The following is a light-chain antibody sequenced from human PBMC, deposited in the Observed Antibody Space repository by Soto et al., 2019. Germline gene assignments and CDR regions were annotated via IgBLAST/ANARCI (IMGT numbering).Light chain of an antibody. Sequence: EIVLTQSPGTLSLSPGERATLSCRAGQSVSSSYLAWYQQKPGQAPRLLIYGASSRATGIPDRFSGSGSGTDFALTISRLEPEYFAVYYCQQYGSSPPVTFGGGTKVDIK. J-gene: IGKJ4*01. CDR3: QQYGSSPPVT. CDR1: QSVSSSY. V-gene: IGKV3-20*01. CDR2: GAS.